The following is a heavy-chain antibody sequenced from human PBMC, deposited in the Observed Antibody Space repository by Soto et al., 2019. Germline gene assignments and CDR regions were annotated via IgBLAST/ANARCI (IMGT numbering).Heavy chain of an antibody. CDR2: ISAYNGNT. CDR3: ARDPILVTTTQETTPPDD. CDR1: GYTFTSYG. J-gene: IGHJ4*02. V-gene: IGHV1-18*01. D-gene: IGHD2-15*01. Sequence: GASVKVSCKASGYTFTSYGISWVRQAPGQGLEWMGWISAYNGNTNYAQKLQGRVTMTTDTSTSTAYMELRSLRSDDTAVYYCARDPILVTTTQETTPPDDSGQGTLVTVSS.